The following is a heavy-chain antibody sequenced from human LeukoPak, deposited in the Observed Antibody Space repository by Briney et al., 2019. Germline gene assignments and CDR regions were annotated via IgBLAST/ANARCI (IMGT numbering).Heavy chain of an antibody. V-gene: IGHV3-30*04. CDR3: ARDNDTDYTSSPGWFDS. J-gene: IGHJ5*01. CDR1: GFTFSSYA. CDR2: ISYDGSNK. D-gene: IGHD2-2*02. Sequence: GGSLRLSCAASGFTFSSYAMHWVRQAPGKGLEWVAVISYDGSNKYYADSVKGRFTVTRGNSKNTLFLQMNSLRVEDTAVYYCARDNDTDYTSSPGWFDSWGQGTLVTVSS.